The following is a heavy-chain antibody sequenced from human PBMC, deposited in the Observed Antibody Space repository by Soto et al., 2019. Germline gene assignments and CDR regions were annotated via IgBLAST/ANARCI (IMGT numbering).Heavy chain of an antibody. D-gene: IGHD2-8*02. Sequence: QVQLVQSGAEVKKPGASLKVSCKASGYTFTSNDINWVRQAPGQGLEWMGWMNPKSGDTRYAQKFQDRLILTRNTSITTAYMELTSLTPEDTAVYYCARGRPGGGVKRIWFDPWGQGTLVTVSS. J-gene: IGHJ5*02. CDR2: MNPKSGDT. CDR3: ARGRPGGGVKRIWFDP. CDR1: GYTFTSND. V-gene: IGHV1-8*01.